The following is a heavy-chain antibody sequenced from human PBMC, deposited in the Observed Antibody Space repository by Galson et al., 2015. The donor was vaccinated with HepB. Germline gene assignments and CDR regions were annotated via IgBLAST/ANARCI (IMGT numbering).Heavy chain of an antibody. Sequence: SVKVSCKASGYTFTGYYMHWVRQAPGQGLEWMGRINPNSGGTNYAQKFQGRVTMTRDTSISTAYMELSRLRSDDTAVYYCARDTRHCSSTSCYHYYFDYWGQGTLVTVSS. D-gene: IGHD2-2*01. CDR1: GYTFTGYY. J-gene: IGHJ4*02. CDR3: ARDTRHCSSTSCYHYYFDY. V-gene: IGHV1-2*06. CDR2: INPNSGGT.